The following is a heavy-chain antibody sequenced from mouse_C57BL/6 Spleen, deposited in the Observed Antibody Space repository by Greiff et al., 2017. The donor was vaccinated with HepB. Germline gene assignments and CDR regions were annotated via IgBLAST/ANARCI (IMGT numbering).Heavy chain of an antibody. Sequence: EVKLMESGAELVRPGASVKLSCTASGFNIKDYYMHWVKQRPEQGLEWIGRIDPEDGDTEYAPKFQGKATMTADTSSNTAYLQLSSLTSEDTAVYYCTTYYDRLYWYFDVWGTGTTVTVSS. CDR2: IDPEDGDT. CDR1: GFNIKDYY. D-gene: IGHD2-4*01. V-gene: IGHV14-1*01. CDR3: TTYYDRLYWYFDV. J-gene: IGHJ1*03.